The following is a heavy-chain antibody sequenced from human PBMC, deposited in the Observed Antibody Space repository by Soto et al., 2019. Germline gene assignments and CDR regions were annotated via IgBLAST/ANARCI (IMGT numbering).Heavy chain of an antibody. CDR3: ARDRKRFLES. J-gene: IGHJ5*02. V-gene: IGHV3-33*01. CDR2: TWYDGSNI. Sequence: QVQLVESGGDVVQPGRSLRLSCAASGFTFSSYGMHWVRKAPGKGLEWVAVTWYDGSNIYYADSVKGRFTISRDNSKNTLYLQMTSLRAEETVVYYCARDRKRFLESWGQGTLVTVSS. D-gene: IGHD3-3*01. CDR1: GFTFSSYG.